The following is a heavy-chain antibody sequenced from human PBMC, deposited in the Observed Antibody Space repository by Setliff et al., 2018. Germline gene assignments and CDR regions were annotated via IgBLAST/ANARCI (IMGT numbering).Heavy chain of an antibody. CDR3: TTGSVCVGDCYSGRLNY. D-gene: IGHD2-21*02. CDR2: ISRSSTYI. V-gene: IGHV3-21*01. J-gene: IGHJ4*02. Sequence: GSLRLSCAASGFTFSTHSMNWVRQAPGKGLEWVSSISRSSTYIYYADSMKGRFTISRDNAKNSLYLQMNSLRAEDTAVYYCTTGSVCVGDCYSGRLNYWGQGTLVTVSS. CDR1: GFTFSTHS.